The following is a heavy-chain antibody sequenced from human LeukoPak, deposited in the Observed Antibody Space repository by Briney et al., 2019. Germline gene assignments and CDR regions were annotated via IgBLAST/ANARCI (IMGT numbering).Heavy chain of an antibody. Sequence: PGGSLRLSCAASGFMFSSNWMSWVRLAPGKGLEWVANIKEDGTETYYVDSVKGRFTISRDNAKNSLYLQMNSLRVEDTAVYYCAKVFRKDGDFHLFDYWGQGTLVTVSS. D-gene: IGHD4-17*01. V-gene: IGHV3-7*03. CDR2: IKEDGTET. CDR1: GFMFSSNW. CDR3: AKVFRKDGDFHLFDY. J-gene: IGHJ4*02.